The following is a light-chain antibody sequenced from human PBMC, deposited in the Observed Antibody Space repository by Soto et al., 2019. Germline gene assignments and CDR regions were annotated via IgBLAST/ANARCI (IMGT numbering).Light chain of an antibody. CDR1: SSNIGSKT. V-gene: IGLV1-44*01. J-gene: IGLJ1*01. CDR3: SAWDASLNGYV. CDR2: SNY. Sequence: QAVVTQPPSASGTPGQRLTISCSGSSSNIGSKTVNWYQQLPGTAPKLLIYSNYQRPSGVPDRFSGSKSGTSASLAISGLQSDDEADYYCSAWDASLNGYVFGTGTKLTVL.